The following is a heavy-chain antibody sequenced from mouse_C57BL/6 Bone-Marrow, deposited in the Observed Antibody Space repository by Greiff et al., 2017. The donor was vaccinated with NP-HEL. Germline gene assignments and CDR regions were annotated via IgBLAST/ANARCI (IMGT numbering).Heavy chain of an antibody. D-gene: IGHD2-3*01. Sequence: VQLQQPGAELVKPGASVKLSCTASGYTFPSYWLHWVKQRPGRGLEWIGRIDPNSGGTKYNEKFKSKATLTVDKPSSTAYMQRSSLTSEDSAVYYCARRGKKKDGYAMDYWGQGTSVTGSS. V-gene: IGHV1-72*01. CDR3: ARRGKKKDGYAMDY. CDR1: GYTFPSYW. J-gene: IGHJ4*01. CDR2: IDPNSGGT.